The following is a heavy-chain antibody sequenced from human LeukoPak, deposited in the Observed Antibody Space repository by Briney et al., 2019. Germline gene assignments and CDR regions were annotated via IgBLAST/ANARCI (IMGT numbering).Heavy chain of an antibody. J-gene: IGHJ4*02. CDR3: ARELPTVTAFDS. D-gene: IGHD4-17*01. CDR1: GYTFTSYY. CDR2: INPSGGST. Sequence: ASVKVSCKASGYTFTSYYMHWVRQAPGQGLEWMGIINPSGGSTTYARKFQGRVTMTWDTSTSTVYMELSSLRSDDTAVYYCARELPTVTAFDSWGQGTLVTVSS. V-gene: IGHV1-46*01.